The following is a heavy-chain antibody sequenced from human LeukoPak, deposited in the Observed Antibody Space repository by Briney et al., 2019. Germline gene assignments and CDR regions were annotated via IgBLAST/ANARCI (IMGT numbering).Heavy chain of an antibody. D-gene: IGHD6-13*01. CDR2: IIPILGIA. V-gene: IGHV1-69*04. J-gene: IGHJ4*02. Sequence: SSVKVSCKASGGTFSSYAISWVRQAPGRGLEWMGRIIPILGIANYAQKFRGRVTITADKSTSTAYMELSSLRSEDTAVYYCARDRIAAAGEWGQGTLVTVSS. CDR1: GGTFSSYA. CDR3: ARDRIAAAGE.